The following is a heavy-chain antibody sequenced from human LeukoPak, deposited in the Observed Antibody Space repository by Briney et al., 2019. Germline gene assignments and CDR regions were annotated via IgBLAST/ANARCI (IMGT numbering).Heavy chain of an antibody. J-gene: IGHJ4*02. CDR3: AREFGYHDSSGPFDY. CDR2: ISSSSSYI. Sequence: GGSLRLSCAASGFTFSSYSMNWVRQAPGKGLEWVSSISSSSSYIYYADSVKGRFTISRDNAKNSLYLQMNSLRAEDTAVYYCAREFGYHDSSGPFDYWGQGTLVTVSS. D-gene: IGHD3-22*01. V-gene: IGHV3-21*01. CDR1: GFTFSSYS.